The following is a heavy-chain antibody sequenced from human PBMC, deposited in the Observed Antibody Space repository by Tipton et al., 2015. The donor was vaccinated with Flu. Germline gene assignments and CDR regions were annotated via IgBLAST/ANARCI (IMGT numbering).Heavy chain of an antibody. V-gene: IGHV3-7*01. Sequence: SLRLSCAASGFTLESYWMNWVRQAPGKGLEWVANLKQDGREISYVGSVKGRLTISRYNAKILGYLQMNSLSVEDTAVYFCVRGMLVGGKGTTVTGSS. J-gene: IGHJ6*04. CDR1: GFTLESYW. CDR2: LKQDGREI. CDR3: VRGMLV.